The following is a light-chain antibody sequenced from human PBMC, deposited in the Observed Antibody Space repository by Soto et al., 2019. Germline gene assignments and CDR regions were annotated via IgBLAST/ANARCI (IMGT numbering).Light chain of an antibody. CDR2: DAS. CDR3: QKYDSFWT. V-gene: IGKV1-5*01. CDR1: QTISNW. Sequence: DIQMTQSPSTLSASVGDRVTISCRASQTISNWLAWYQQKPGKAPKLLIYDASSLQSRVPSRFSGSGSGTELALTISSLQPEDFATYYCQKYDSFWTFGQGTQVEIK. J-gene: IGKJ1*01.